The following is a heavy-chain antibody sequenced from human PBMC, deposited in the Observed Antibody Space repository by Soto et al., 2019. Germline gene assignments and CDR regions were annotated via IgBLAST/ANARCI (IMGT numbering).Heavy chain of an antibody. Sequence: QVQLVQSGAEVKKPGASVKVSCKASGYTFSSYGISWVRQAPGQGLEWMGWISGYNGNTDYAQSLQGRVTMTTDTFTNTAYMELRSLRSDDTAVYYCARARGQWLVTTEYDCWVQGTLVTVSS. V-gene: IGHV1-18*01. CDR1: GYTFSSYG. D-gene: IGHD6-19*01. J-gene: IGHJ4*02. CDR2: ISGYNGNT. CDR3: ARARGQWLVTTEYDC.